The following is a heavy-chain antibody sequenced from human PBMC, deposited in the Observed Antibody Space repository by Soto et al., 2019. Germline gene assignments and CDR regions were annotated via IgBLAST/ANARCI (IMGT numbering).Heavy chain of an antibody. CDR2: IKSKTDGGTT. D-gene: IGHD2-2*01. CDR3: WADIVVVPAAQPAFDY. J-gene: IGHJ4*02. CDR1: GFTFSNAW. V-gene: IGHV3-15*01. Sequence: EVQLVESGGGLVKPGGSLRLSCAASGFTFSNAWMSWVRQAPGKGLEWVGRIKSKTDGGTTDYAAPVKGRFTISRDDSKNTLYLQMNSLKTEATAVYYCWADIVVVPAAQPAFDYWGQGTLVTVSS.